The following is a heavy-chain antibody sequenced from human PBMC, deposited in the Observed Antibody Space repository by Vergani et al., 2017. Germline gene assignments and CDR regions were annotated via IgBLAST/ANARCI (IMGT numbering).Heavy chain of an antibody. D-gene: IGHD3-10*01. CDR2: IYTSGST. V-gene: IGHV4-61*02. J-gene: IGHJ5*02. Sequence: QVQLQESGPGLVKPSQTLSLTCTVSGGSISSGSYYWSWLRQPAGKGLEWIGRIYTSGSTNYNPSLKSRVTMSVDTSKNQFSLKLSSVTAAATAVYYCARALLNWFDPWGQGTLVTVSA. CDR1: GGSISSGSYY. CDR3: ARALLNWFDP.